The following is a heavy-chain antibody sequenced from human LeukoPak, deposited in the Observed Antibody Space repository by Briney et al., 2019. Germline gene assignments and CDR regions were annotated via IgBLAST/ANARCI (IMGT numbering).Heavy chain of an antibody. D-gene: IGHD2-15*01. J-gene: IGHJ4*02. Sequence: PSETLSLTCAVYGGSFSGYYWSWIRQPPGKGLEWIGEINHSGSTNYNPSLKSRVTISVDTSKNQFSLKLSSVTAADTAVYYCARGRWFLGYIVVVFDYWGQGTLVTVSS. CDR2: INHSGST. CDR3: ARGRWFLGYIVVVFDY. V-gene: IGHV4-34*01. CDR1: GGSFSGYY.